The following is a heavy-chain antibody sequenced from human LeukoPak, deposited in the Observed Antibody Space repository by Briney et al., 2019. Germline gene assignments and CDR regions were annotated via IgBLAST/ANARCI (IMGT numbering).Heavy chain of an antibody. CDR2: INPSGGST. Sequence: ASVKVSCKTSGYIFAGYYMHWVRQAPGQGLEWMGIINPSGGSTSYAQKFQGRVTMTRDMSTSTVYMELSSLRSEDTAVYYCARGPRTYLRHSGYDSWGQGTLVTVSS. CDR1: GYIFAGYY. J-gene: IGHJ5*02. CDR3: ARGPRTYLRHSGYDS. D-gene: IGHD5-12*01. V-gene: IGHV1-46*01.